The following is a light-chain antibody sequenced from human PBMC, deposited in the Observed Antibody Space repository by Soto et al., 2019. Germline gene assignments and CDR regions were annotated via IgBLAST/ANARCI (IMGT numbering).Light chain of an antibody. Sequence: IQMTQSPSTLSASVGDRVTITCRASQSISDSLAWYQQKPGKAPKLLIYEASSLKSGVPSRFSGSRSVTEYTLTISSLQPDDFATYYCQQYNGYWTFGQGTKVEIK. CDR3: QQYNGYWT. V-gene: IGKV1-5*03. CDR2: EAS. CDR1: QSISDS. J-gene: IGKJ1*01.